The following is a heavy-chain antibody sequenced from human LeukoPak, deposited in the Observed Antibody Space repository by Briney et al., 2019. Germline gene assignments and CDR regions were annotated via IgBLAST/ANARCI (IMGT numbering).Heavy chain of an antibody. CDR1: GFTFSSYA. V-gene: IGHV3-30-3*01. J-gene: IGHJ4*02. Sequence: PGGSLRLSCAASGFTFSSYAMHWVRKAPGKGLEWVAVISYDGSNKYYADSVKARFTISRDNSKNTLYLQMSSLRAEDTAVYYCARGGYSYGYDYWGQGTLVTVSS. D-gene: IGHD5-18*01. CDR3: ARGGYSYGYDY. CDR2: ISYDGSNK.